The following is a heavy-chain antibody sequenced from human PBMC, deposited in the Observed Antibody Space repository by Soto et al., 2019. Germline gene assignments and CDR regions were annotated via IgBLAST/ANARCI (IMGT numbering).Heavy chain of an antibody. J-gene: IGHJ4*02. D-gene: IGHD3-3*01. CDR1: GGSFSGYY. CDR2: INHSGST. CDR3: AREGEDYDFWSGYTTFDH. V-gene: IGHV4-34*01. Sequence: SETLSLTCAVYGGSFSGYYWSWIRQPPGKGLEWIGEINHSGSTNYNPSLKSRVTISVDTSKNQFSLKLSSVTAADTAVYYCAREGEDYDFWSGYTTFDHWGQGTLVTVSS.